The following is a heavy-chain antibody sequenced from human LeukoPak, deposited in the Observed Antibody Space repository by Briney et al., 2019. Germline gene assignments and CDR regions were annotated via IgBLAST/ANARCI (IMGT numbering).Heavy chain of an antibody. Sequence: SETLSLTCTVSGGSINDASWNWIRKPPGQGLEWIGYIYLSGGTNYNPSLKSRVTISLNTSKNQFSLKLSSVTAADTAVYYCARVGTYYRSLDSWGQGTLVTVSS. CDR1: GGSINDAS. CDR2: IYLSGGT. J-gene: IGHJ4*02. V-gene: IGHV4-59*01. CDR3: ARVGTYYRSLDS. D-gene: IGHD3-10*01.